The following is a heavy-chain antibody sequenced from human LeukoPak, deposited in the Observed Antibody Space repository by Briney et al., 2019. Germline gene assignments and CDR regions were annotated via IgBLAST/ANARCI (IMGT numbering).Heavy chain of an antibody. CDR3: AKGDRGHCTGVKCYPFDY. CDR1: GFTYANYA. D-gene: IGHD2-8*02. J-gene: IGHJ4*02. V-gene: IGHV3-23*01. Sequence: PGGSLRLSCVASGFTYANYAMNWVRQAPGKRLEWVASITGTGGRGGIYYADSVKGRFTISRDNSKNTLFLQMCSLRAEDTAVYHCAKGDRGHCTGVKCYPFDYWGQGTVVTVSS. CDR2: ITGTGGRGGI.